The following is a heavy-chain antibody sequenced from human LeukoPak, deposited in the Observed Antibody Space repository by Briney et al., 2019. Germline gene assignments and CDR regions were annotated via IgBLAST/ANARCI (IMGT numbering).Heavy chain of an antibody. Sequence: SETLSLTCGVSGGSFSAYYWIWIRQPPGKGLEWIGEINHSGTTHYNPSLESRVTISVDTSRNQFSLNLSSVTAADTGLYFCARAGIEAFYYMDVWGKGITVTISS. CDR3: ARAGIEAFYYMDV. CDR2: INHSGTT. J-gene: IGHJ6*03. D-gene: IGHD3-10*01. CDR1: GGSFSAYY. V-gene: IGHV4-34*01.